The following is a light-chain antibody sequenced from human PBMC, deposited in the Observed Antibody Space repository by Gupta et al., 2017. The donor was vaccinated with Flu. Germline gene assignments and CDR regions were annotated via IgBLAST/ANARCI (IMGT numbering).Light chain of an antibody. CDR1: SGDDGGG. V-gene: IGLV4-69*01. J-gene: IGLJ3*02. CDR3: QSWGTGIWV. Sequence: MFTCTMGSGDDGGGNDWDQQRPEQGPRYLMSVECDGSHRQGEGTPDRFSGSCSGTERYLTISSLQAEDEDDYYWQSWGTGIWVFGGGTKVTVL. CDR2: VECDGSH.